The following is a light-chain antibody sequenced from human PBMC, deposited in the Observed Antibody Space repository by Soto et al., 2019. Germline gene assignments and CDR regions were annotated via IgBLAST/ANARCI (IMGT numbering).Light chain of an antibody. V-gene: IGLV1-44*01. CDR3: AAWDDSLNGYV. Sequence: QSALTQPPSASGTPGQRVTISCSGSSSNIGSNTVNWYQQLPGTAPKLLIYNNSQRPSGVPDRFSGSKSGTSASLAISGLQSDIEADYYCAAWDDSLNGYVFGIGTKLTVL. CDR2: NNS. CDR1: SSNIGSNT. J-gene: IGLJ1*01.